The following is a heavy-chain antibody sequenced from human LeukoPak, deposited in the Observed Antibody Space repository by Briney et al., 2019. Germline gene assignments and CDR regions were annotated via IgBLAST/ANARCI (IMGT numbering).Heavy chain of an antibody. V-gene: IGHV3-9*03. CDR3: AKSARFYYYYMDV. D-gene: IGHD4-17*01. CDR1: GFTFDDYA. J-gene: IGHJ6*03. CDR2: ISWNSGTI. Sequence: PGGSLRLSCAASGFTFDDYAMHWVRQAPGKGLEWVSGISWNSGTIGYADSVKGRFTISRDNAKNSLYLQMNSLRAEDMALYYCAKSARFYYYYMDVWGKGTTVTVSS.